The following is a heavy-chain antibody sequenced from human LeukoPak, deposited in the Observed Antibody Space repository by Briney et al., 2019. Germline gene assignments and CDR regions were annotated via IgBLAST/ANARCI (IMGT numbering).Heavy chain of an antibody. V-gene: IGHV3-23*01. CDR2: ISGSGGST. J-gene: IGHJ4*02. CDR3: AKTPGRLAAAGPVYYFDY. CDR1: GFTFSSYA. D-gene: IGHD6-13*01. Sequence: GGSLRLSCAASGFTFSSYAMSWVRQAPGKGLEWVSAISGSGGSTYYADSVKGRFTISRDNSKNTLYLQMNSLRAEDTAVYYCAKTPGRLAAAGPVYYFDYWGQGTLVTVSS.